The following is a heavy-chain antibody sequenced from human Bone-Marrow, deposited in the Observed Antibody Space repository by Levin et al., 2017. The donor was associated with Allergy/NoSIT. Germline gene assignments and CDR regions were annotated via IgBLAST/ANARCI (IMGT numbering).Heavy chain of an antibody. Sequence: GESLKISCAASGFTFSTYSMNWVRQAPGKGLEWVSYISNSSSTIYYADSVKGRFTISRDDAKNSLYLQMNSLRDEDTAVYYCASEAHDYWGQGTLVTVSS. CDR1: GFTFSTYS. CDR2: ISNSSSTI. J-gene: IGHJ4*02. CDR3: ASEAHDY. V-gene: IGHV3-48*02.